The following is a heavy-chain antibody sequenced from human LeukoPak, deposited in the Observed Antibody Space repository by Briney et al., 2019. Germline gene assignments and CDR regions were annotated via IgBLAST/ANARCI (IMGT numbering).Heavy chain of an antibody. V-gene: IGHV3-48*03. Sequence: GGSLRLSCAASGFTFSSYEMNWVRQAPGKGLEWVSYISSSGSTIYYADSVKGRFTISRDNAKNSLYLQMNSLRVEDTAVYYCVREERASTGLWGQGTLVTVSS. CDR2: ISSSGSTI. CDR1: GFTFSSYE. CDR3: VREERASTGL. D-gene: IGHD1-26*01. J-gene: IGHJ4*02.